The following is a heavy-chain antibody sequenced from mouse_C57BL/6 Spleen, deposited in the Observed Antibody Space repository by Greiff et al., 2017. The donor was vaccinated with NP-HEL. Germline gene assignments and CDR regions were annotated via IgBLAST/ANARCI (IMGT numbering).Heavy chain of an antibody. Sequence: QVQLKQSGPELVKPGASVKISCKASGYAFSSSWMNWVKQRPGKGLEWIGRIYPGDGDTNYNGKFKGKATLTADKSSSTAYMQLSSLTSGDSAVYFCARWGWDWYFDVWGTGTTVTVSS. V-gene: IGHV1-82*01. CDR3: ARWGWDWYFDV. CDR1: GYAFSSSW. D-gene: IGHD3-3*01. CDR2: IYPGDGDT. J-gene: IGHJ1*03.